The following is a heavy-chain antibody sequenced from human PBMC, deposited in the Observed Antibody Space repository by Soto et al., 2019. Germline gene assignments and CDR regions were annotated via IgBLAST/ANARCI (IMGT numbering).Heavy chain of an antibody. CDR2: FSGSGGST. CDR3: AKVPVGLTGIAAAGTWFDP. V-gene: IGHV3-23*01. D-gene: IGHD6-13*01. Sequence: PGGSLRLSCAASGFTFSSYAMSWVRQAPGKGLEWVSAFSGSGGSTYYADSVKGRFTISRDNSKNTLYLQMNSLRAEDTAVYYCAKVPVGLTGIAAAGTWFDPWGQGTLVTVSS. J-gene: IGHJ5*02. CDR1: GFTFSSYA.